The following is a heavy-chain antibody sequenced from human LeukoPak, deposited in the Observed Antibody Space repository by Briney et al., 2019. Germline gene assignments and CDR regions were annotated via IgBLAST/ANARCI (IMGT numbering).Heavy chain of an antibody. CDR1: GFTFSRYA. CDR3: AKTSMTTDAFDI. Sequence: GRSLRLSCAASGFTFSRYAMHWVRQGPGKGLQWVAVISHDGSKTDYVDSVKGRFTISRDNSKNTLYLQMNSLRAEDTAVYYCAKTSMTTDAFDIWGQGTMVTVSS. CDR2: ISHDGSKT. D-gene: IGHD4-11*01. V-gene: IGHV3-30-3*02. J-gene: IGHJ3*02.